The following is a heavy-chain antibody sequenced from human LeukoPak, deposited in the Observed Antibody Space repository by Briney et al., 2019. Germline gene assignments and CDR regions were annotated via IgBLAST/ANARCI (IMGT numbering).Heavy chain of an antibody. V-gene: IGHV3-30-3*01. CDR2: ISYNGNNK. D-gene: IGHD3-22*01. CDR3: ARAIDHYDTSGLFY. J-gene: IGHJ4*02. CDR1: GFTFTTFT. Sequence: PGKSLTLSCEASGFTFTTFTMHWVRQAPGKGLEWVALISYNGNNKFFVDSVKGRFTVSRDNSKNTLFLHMNSLRNEDTAVYYCARAIDHYDTSGLFYWGQGTLVTVSS.